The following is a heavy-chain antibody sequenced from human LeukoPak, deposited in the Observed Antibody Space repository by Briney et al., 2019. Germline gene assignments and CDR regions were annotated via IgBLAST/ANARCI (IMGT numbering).Heavy chain of an antibody. CDR1: GGTISSGTYY. J-gene: IGHJ4*02. CDR2: IYYSGST. V-gene: IGHV4-31*03. D-gene: IGHD3-22*01. Sequence: PSETLSLTCTVSGGTISSGTYYWSWIRQHPGKGLEWIGYIYYSGSTYYNPSLKSRVTISVDTSKNQFSLKLSSVTAADTAVYYCARARKLTYYYDSSDHHYFDYWGQGTLVTVSS. CDR3: ARARKLTYYYDSSDHHYFDY.